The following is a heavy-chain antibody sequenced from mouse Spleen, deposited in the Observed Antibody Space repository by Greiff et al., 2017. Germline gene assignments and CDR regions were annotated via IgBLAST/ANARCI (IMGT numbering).Heavy chain of an antibody. J-gene: IGHJ4*01. CDR1: GFTFSSYA. CDR2: ISSGGST. CDR3: ARAKDYAMDY. V-gene: IGHV5-6-5*01. Sequence: EVNVVESGGGLVKPGGSLKLSCAASGFTFSSYAMSWVRQTPEKRLEWVASISSGGSTSSPDSVKGRFTISRDNARNILYLQMSSLRSEDTAMYYCARAKDYAMDYWGQGTSVTVSS.